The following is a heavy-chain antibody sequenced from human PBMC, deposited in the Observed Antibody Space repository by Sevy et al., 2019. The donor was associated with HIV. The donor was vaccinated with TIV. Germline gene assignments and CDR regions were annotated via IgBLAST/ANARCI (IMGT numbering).Heavy chain of an antibody. J-gene: IGHJ4*02. CDR1: GYTFTSYG. CDR2: ISAYNGNT. V-gene: IGHV1-18*01. CDR3: ARGGGGSWIQLWLRSFDY. Sequence: ASVKVSCKASGYTFTSYGISWVRQAPGQGLEWMGWISAYNGNTNYAQKLQGRVTMTTDTSTSTAYMELRSLRSDDTAVYYCARGGGGSWIQLWLRSFDYWGQGTLVTVS. D-gene: IGHD5-18*01.